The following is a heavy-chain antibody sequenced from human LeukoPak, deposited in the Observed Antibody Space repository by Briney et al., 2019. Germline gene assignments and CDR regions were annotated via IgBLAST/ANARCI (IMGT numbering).Heavy chain of an antibody. CDR2: INHSGST. D-gene: IGHD2-15*01. CDR3: ARDGDIVVVVAAHGDGAFDI. Sequence: SETLSLTCAVYGGSFSGYYWSWIRQPPGKGLEWIGEINHSGSTNYNPSLRSRVTISVDTSKNQFSLKLSSVTAADTAVYYCARDGDIVVVVAAHGDGAFDIWGQGTMVTVSS. J-gene: IGHJ3*02. V-gene: IGHV4-34*01. CDR1: GGSFSGYY.